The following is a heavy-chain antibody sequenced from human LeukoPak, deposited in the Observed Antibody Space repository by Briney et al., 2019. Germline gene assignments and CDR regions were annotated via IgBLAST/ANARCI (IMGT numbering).Heavy chain of an antibody. Sequence: GGSLRLSCAASGFTFSSYWMSWVRQAPGKGLEYVSAISSNGGSTYYASSVKGRFTISRDNSKNTLYLQMGSLRAEDMAVYYCARGLKQLVLDAFDIWGQGTMVTVSS. CDR3: ARGLKQLVLDAFDI. CDR1: GFTFSSYW. CDR2: ISSNGGST. V-gene: IGHV3-64*01. D-gene: IGHD6-13*01. J-gene: IGHJ3*02.